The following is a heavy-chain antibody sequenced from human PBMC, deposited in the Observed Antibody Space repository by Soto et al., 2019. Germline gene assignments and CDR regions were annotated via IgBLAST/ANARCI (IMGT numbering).Heavy chain of an antibody. V-gene: IGHV5-51*01. J-gene: IGHJ6*02. D-gene: IGHD6-13*01. CDR2: IYPGDSDT. CDR3: ARPGETAADNYYGMDV. CDR1: GYSFTSYW. Sequence: PGESRKISCKGSGYSFTSYWLGWVRQMPGKGLEWMGIIYPGDSDTRYSPSFQGQVTISADKSISTAYLQWSSLKASDTSMYYCARPGETAADNYYGMDVWGQGTTVTVSS.